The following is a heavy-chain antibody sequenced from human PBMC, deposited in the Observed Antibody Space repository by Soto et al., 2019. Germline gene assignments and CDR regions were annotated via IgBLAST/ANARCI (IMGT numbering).Heavy chain of an antibody. J-gene: IGHJ6*02. CDR1: GGTFSSYA. V-gene: IGHV1-69*01. Sequence: QVQLVQSGAEVKKPGSSVKVSCKASGGTFSSYAISWVRQAPGQGLEWMGGIIPIFGTANYAQKFQGRVTITADESTSTAYMELSSLRSEDTAVYYCARAGRPIPPLTPSPDYYYYGMDVWGQGTTVTVSS. CDR2: IIPIFGTA. D-gene: IGHD2-15*01. CDR3: ARAGRPIPPLTPSPDYYYYGMDV.